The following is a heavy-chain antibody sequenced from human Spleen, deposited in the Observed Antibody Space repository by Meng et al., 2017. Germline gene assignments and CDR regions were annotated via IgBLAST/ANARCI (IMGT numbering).Heavy chain of an antibody. V-gene: IGHV3-7*03. Sequence: GESLKISCAASGFTFSSYWMSWVRQAPGKGLEWVANIKQDGSEKYYVDSVKGRFTISRDNSKNTLYLQMNSLRAEDTAVYYCARTTSPSNINGPYLDSWGQGTLVTVSS. CDR2: IKQDGSEK. J-gene: IGHJ4*02. CDR3: ARTTSPSNINGPYLDS. D-gene: IGHD1-14*01. CDR1: GFTFSSYW.